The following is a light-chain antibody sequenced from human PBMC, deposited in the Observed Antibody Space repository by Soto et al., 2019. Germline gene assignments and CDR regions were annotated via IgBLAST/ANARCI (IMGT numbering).Light chain of an antibody. V-gene: IGKV3-11*01. CDR2: AAS. CDR3: RQHSHWPPWT. CDR1: QNVRTF. J-gene: IGKJ1*01. Sequence: EVVLTQSPATLSLSPGERATLSCRASQNVRTFLDWYRQKPGQAPRLLIYAASNRATGIPARFSGSGSRTDFTLTISSLEPEDFAVYYCRQHSHWPPWTFRRGTMVE.